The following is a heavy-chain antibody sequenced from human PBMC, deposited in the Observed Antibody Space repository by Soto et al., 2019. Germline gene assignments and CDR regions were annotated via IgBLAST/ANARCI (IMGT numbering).Heavy chain of an antibody. CDR3: AKDSNSYGYRGRFDP. CDR2: ISYDGSNK. Sequence: QVQLVESGGGVVQPGRSLRLSCAASGFTFSSYGMHWVRQAPGKGLEWVAVISYDGSNKYYADSVKGRFTISRDNSKNTLYLQMNSLRAEDTAVYYCAKDSNSYGYRGRFDPWGQGTLVTVSS. V-gene: IGHV3-30*18. CDR1: GFTFSSYG. J-gene: IGHJ5*02. D-gene: IGHD5-18*01.